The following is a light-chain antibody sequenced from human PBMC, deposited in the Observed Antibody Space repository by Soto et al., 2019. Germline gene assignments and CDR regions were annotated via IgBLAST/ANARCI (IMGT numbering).Light chain of an antibody. Sequence: AQPACVSGAPGQSIAISCTGTSSDVGAYDFVSWYQQHPDKAPKLMIFEVSNRPSGVSDRFSGSKSVNTATLTISGLQAEDEADYYCSSYTTSSTRVFGTGTKVTVL. CDR1: SSDVGAYDF. J-gene: IGLJ1*01. V-gene: IGLV2-14*03. CDR3: SSYTTSSTRV. CDR2: EVS.